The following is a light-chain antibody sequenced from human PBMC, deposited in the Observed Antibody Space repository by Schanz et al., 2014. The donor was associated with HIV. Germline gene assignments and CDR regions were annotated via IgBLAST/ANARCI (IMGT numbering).Light chain of an antibody. CDR2: DVS. Sequence: QSALTQPPSASGSPGQSVTITCTGTSSDVGGYNYVSWYQQHPGKAPKLMIYDVSNRPSGVSNRFSGSKSGNTASLTISGLQAEDEADYYCSSYTSSSPWVFGGGTKVTVL. J-gene: IGLJ3*02. CDR1: SSDVGGYNY. CDR3: SSYTSSSPWV. V-gene: IGLV2-14*01.